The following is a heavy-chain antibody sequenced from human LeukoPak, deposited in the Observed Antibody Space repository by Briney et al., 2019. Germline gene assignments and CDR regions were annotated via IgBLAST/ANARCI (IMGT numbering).Heavy chain of an antibody. V-gene: IGHV1-18*01. CDR3: ARYKERYCSGGSCYPFDY. Sequence: ASGEVSCQASGYTFTNYDISWVGAAPGQGVEGMGWISAYNGNTNYAQKLQGRVTMTTDTSTSTAYMELRSLRSDDTAVYYCARYKERYCSGGSCYPFDYWGQGTLVTVSS. CDR1: GYTFTNYD. J-gene: IGHJ4*02. D-gene: IGHD2-15*01. CDR2: ISAYNGNT.